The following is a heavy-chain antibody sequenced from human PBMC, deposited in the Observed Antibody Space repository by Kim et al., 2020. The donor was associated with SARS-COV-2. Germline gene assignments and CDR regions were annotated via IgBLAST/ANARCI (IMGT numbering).Heavy chain of an antibody. Sequence: GGSLRLSCTASGFTFGDYAMSWFRQAPGKGLEWVGFIRSKAYGGTTEYAASVKGRFTISRDDSKSIAYLQMNSLKTEDTAVYYCTRDSRHVWIAVDNWGQGTLVTVSS. J-gene: IGHJ4*02. CDR1: GFTFGDYA. D-gene: IGHD6-19*01. CDR3: TRDSRHVWIAVDN. CDR2: IRSKAYGGTT. V-gene: IGHV3-49*03.